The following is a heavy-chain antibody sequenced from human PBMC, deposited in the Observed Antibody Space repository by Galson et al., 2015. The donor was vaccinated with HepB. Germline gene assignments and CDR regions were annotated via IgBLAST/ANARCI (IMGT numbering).Heavy chain of an antibody. CDR3: ARVKKAGATRGAFDI. Sequence: SLRLSCAASGFSFSDYGMHWVRQAPGKGLEWVANIKQDGSEKYYVDSVKGRFTISRDNAKNSLYLQMNSLRAEDTAVYYCARVKKAGATRGAFDIWGQGTMVTVSS. J-gene: IGHJ3*02. V-gene: IGHV3-7*03. D-gene: IGHD1-26*01. CDR1: GFSFSDYG. CDR2: IKQDGSEK.